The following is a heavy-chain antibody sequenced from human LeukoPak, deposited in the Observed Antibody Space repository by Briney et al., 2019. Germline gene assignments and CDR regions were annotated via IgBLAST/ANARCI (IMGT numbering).Heavy chain of an antibody. D-gene: IGHD6-13*01. J-gene: IGHJ5*02. CDR3: ARVKNRIAAAGTGWFDP. V-gene: IGHV4-31*03. Sequence: PSETLSLTCTVSGGSISSGGYYWTWIRQHPGKGLEWIGFIYYSGGTYYNPSLKSRVSISVDTSKNQFSLKLSSVTAADTAVYYCARVKNRIAAAGTGWFDPWGQGTLVTVSS. CDR1: GGSISSGGYY. CDR2: IYYSGGT.